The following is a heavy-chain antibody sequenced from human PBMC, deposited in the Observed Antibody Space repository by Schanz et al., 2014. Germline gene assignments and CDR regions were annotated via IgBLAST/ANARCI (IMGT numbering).Heavy chain of an antibody. CDR3: ARDGDFDY. J-gene: IGHJ4*02. Sequence: QVQLVQSGAEVRKPGASVKVSCKASGYTFTDYGLSWVRQAPGQGLEWMGRIIPILGIANYAQNFQGRVTITADKSTFTAYMDLRSLRSDDTAVYYCARDGDFDYWGQGTLGTVSS. CDR2: IIPILGIA. V-gene: IGHV1-69*04. CDR1: GYTFTDYG.